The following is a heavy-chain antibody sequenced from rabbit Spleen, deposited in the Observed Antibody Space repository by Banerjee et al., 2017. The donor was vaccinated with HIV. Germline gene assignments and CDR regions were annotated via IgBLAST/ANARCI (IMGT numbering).Heavy chain of an antibody. CDR2: IDTNSGST. J-gene: IGHJ6*01. D-gene: IGHD6-1*01. CDR3: ARGEHFSVGFSAFAIYLDL. Sequence: ELVESGGGLVQPGESLKLSCKASGIDFSSYGISWVRQAPGKGPESIACIDTNSGSTNYATWAKGRFTISKTSSTTVTLQMNSLTAADTATYFCARGEHFSVGFSAFAIYLDLWGPGTLVTVS. CDR1: GIDFSSYG. V-gene: IGHV1S45*01.